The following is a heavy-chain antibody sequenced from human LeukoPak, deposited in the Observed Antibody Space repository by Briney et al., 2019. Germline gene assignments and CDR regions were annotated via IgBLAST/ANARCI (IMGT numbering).Heavy chain of an antibody. CDR2: ISSSGSTI. J-gene: IGHJ6*02. CDR1: GFTFSSYE. V-gene: IGHV3-48*03. CDR3: ARDMTTVTTPGSDYYYGMDV. D-gene: IGHD4-17*01. Sequence: GGSPRLSCAASGFTFSSYEMNWVRQAPGKGLEWVSYISSSGSTIYYADSVKGRFTISKDNAKNSLYLQMNSLRAEDTAVYYCARDMTTVTTPGSDYYYGMDVWGQGTTVTVSS.